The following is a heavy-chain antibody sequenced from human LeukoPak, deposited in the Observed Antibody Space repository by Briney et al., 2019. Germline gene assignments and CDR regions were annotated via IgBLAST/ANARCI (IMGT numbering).Heavy chain of an antibody. D-gene: IGHD4-11*01. CDR2: ISYDVSNT. CDR3: ARDVLGDPTLDY. J-gene: IGHJ4*02. Sequence: GRSLRLSCAAYGFTFSAYPMHWVRQAPGKGLEWVAVISYDVSNTYCADSVKGRFTISRDNSKNTLYLQMNSLRAEETAVYYCARDVLGDPTLDYWGQGTLVTVSS. V-gene: IGHV3-30-3*01. CDR1: GFTFSAYP.